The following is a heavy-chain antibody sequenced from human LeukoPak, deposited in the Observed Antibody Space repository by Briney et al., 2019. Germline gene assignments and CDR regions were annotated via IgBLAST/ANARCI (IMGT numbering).Heavy chain of an antibody. D-gene: IGHD3-10*01. CDR1: GFTFRSYG. CDR3: AKDLSQDYYASGSFDY. CDR2: ISFDGTYT. Sequence: GGSLRLSFAASGFTFRSYGMHWVRQAPGKGLEWVAVISFDGTYTYYADSVKGRFTISRDNSRNTLYLQMNSLRAEDTAMYYCAKDLSQDYYASGSFDYWGQGTLVTVSS. V-gene: IGHV3-30*18. J-gene: IGHJ4*02.